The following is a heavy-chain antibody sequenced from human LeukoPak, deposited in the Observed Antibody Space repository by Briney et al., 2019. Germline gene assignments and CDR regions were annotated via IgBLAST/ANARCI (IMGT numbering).Heavy chain of an antibody. V-gene: IGHV3-30*18. CDR1: GFTFSNYG. D-gene: IGHD2-2*01. J-gene: IGHJ4*02. CDR2: ISYEGRTT. CDR3: AKEGTARTSTWYDN. Sequence: GGSLRLSCAGAGFTFSNYGMHWVRQAPGKGLDWVAVISYEGRTTYYADSVKGRFTISRDNSRNTLFLQMDSLRPEDTAVYYCAKEGTARTSTWYDNWGQGTLVTVSS.